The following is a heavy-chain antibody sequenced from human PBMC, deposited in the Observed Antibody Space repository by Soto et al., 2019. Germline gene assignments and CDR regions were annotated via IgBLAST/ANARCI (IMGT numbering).Heavy chain of an antibody. D-gene: IGHD6-13*01. J-gene: IGHJ5*02. CDR3: ARHPERIAEIGWFDP. CDR1: GFIVSTDW. V-gene: IGHV3-66*04. Sequence: GGSLRLSCAASGFIVSTDWMYRVRQAPGKGLEWVSVIRSGGNTYYADSVEGRFTISRDNSKNTVYLQMNSLRAEDTAVYYCARHPERIAEIGWFDPWGQGTLVNVS. CDR2: IRSGGNT.